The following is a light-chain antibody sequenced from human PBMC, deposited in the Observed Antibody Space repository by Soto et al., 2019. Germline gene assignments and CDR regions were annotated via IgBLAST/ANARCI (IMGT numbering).Light chain of an antibody. CDR1: QSIATF. Sequence: EIVLTQSPATLSLSPGERATLSCRASQSIATFLTWYQQKPGQPPRLLIYDASKRATGIPARFSGSGSGTDFSITISSREPDDFAIYYCQQRTNWPPTHTFGQGTKLEIK. CDR3: QQRTNWPPTHT. V-gene: IGKV3-11*01. J-gene: IGKJ2*01. CDR2: DAS.